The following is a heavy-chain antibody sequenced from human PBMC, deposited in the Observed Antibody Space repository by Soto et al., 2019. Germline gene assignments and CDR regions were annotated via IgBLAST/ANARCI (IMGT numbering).Heavy chain of an antibody. J-gene: IGHJ6*03. CDR2: IQSGGTT. V-gene: IGHV3-66*01. CDR3: ARDDFFFFVVRCYRRPLHF. Sequence: PGGALRLSCAASGFTVSSKYMTWVRQAPGKGLEWVSLIQSGGTTYYADSVKGRFTISRDTSENTLHLQMDSLRVEDTAVYYCARDDFFFFVVRCYRRPLHFWCKGTT. D-gene: IGHD2-15*01. CDR1: GFTVSSKY.